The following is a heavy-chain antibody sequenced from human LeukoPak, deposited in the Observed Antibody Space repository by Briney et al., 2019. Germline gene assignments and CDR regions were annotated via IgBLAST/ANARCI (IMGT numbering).Heavy chain of an antibody. CDR2: ISSSGSTI. Sequence: GSLRLSCAASGFTFSSFEMNWVRQAPGKGLEWVSYISSSGSTIYYADSVKGRFTISRDNAKNSLYLQMNSLRAEDTAVYYCARYVLRYFDWLPYYFDYWGQGTLVTVSS. CDR1: GFTFSSFE. V-gene: IGHV3-48*03. J-gene: IGHJ4*02. CDR3: ARYVLRYFDWLPYYFDY. D-gene: IGHD3-9*01.